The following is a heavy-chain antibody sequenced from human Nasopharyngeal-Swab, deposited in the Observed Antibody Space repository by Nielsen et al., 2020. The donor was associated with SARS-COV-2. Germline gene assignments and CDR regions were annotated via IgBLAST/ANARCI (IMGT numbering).Heavy chain of an antibody. V-gene: IGHV2-26*01. CDR2: IFSNDEK. D-gene: IGHD6-19*01. Sequence: WIRQPPGKALEWLAHIFSNDEKSYSTSLKSRLTISKDTSKSQVVLTMTNSDPVDTATYYCARMVRSGWPLIHYYYGMDVWGQGTTVTVSS. J-gene: IGHJ6*02. CDR3: ARMVRSGWPLIHYYYGMDV.